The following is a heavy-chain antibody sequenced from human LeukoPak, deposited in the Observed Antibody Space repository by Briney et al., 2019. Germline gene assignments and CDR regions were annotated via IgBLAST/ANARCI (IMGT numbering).Heavy chain of an antibody. CDR2: IYYSGST. J-gene: IGHJ4*02. CDR3: ARLGCSSASCYPGN. V-gene: IGHV4-31*03. Sequence: SETLSLTCTVSGGSISSGGYYWSWIRQHPGKGLEWIGYIYYSGSTYYNPSLKCRVTISVDTSKNQFSLKLSSVTAADTAVYYCARLGCSSASCYPGNWGQGTLVTVSS. D-gene: IGHD2-2*01. CDR1: GGSISSGGYY.